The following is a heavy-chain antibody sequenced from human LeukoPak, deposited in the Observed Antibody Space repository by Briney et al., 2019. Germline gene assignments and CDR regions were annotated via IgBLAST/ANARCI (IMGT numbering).Heavy chain of an antibody. Sequence: GASVKVSCKVSGYTLTELSMHWVRQAPGKGLEWMGGFDPEDGETIYAQKFQGRVTMTEDTSSDTAYMELSSLRSEDTAVYYCATVTKPFGTTVTYYFHYWGQGTLVTVSS. CDR3: ATVTKPFGTTVTYYFHY. V-gene: IGHV1-24*01. CDR1: GYTLTELS. CDR2: FDPEDGET. D-gene: IGHD4-17*01. J-gene: IGHJ4*02.